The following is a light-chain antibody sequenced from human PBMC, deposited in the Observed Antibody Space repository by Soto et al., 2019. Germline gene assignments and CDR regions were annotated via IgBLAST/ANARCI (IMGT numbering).Light chain of an antibody. J-gene: IGKJ1*01. CDR1: QSVSSN. Sequence: EITMTQSPATLSVSPGERATLSCRASQSVSSNLAWYQQKPGQAPRLLIYGASTRATGIPARFSGSGSGTEFTLTISSLQSEDFAVYYCQQFRNWPWTFGQGTKVDIK. CDR2: GAS. V-gene: IGKV3-15*01. CDR3: QQFRNWPWT.